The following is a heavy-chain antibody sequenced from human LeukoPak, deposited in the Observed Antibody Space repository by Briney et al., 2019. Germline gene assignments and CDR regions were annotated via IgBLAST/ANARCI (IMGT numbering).Heavy chain of an antibody. CDR3: ARNQGVNNWFDP. CDR1: GYTFTGYY. CDR2: INPNSGGT. V-gene: IGHV1-2*02. J-gene: IGHJ5*02. Sequence: ASVKVSCKASGYTFTGYYMHWVRQAPGQGLEWMGWINPNSGGTNYAQKFQGRVTMTRDTSISTAYMELSRLRSDDTAVYYCARNQGVNNWFDPWGRGTLVTVSS. D-gene: IGHD3-22*01.